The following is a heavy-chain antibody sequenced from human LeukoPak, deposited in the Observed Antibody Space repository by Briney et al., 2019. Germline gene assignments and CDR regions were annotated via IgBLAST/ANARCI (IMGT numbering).Heavy chain of an antibody. Sequence: LSQTLSLTCAISGDSVSRDSVAWNWIRQSPSRGLEWLGRTYYKSAWYSDYAVSVKGRITINPDTSKNQFSLQLNSVTPEDTAVYYCARGTGWPQFDYWGQGTLVTVSS. CDR3: ARGTGWPQFDY. J-gene: IGHJ4*02. CDR1: GDSVSRDSVA. D-gene: IGHD6-19*01. CDR2: TYYKSAWYS. V-gene: IGHV6-1*01.